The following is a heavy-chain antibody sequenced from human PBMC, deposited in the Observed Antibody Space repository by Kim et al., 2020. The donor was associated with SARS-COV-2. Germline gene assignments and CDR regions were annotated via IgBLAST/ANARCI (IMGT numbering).Heavy chain of an antibody. V-gene: IGHV4-39*01. CDR2: IYYSGST. J-gene: IGHJ4*02. CDR1: GGSISSSSYY. CDR3: ARHWAYYYDSSGYYRGLFDY. Sequence: SETLSLTCTVSGGSISSSSYYWGWIRQPPGKGLEWIGSIYYSGSTYYNPSLKSRVTISVDTSKNQFSLKLSSVTAADTAVYYCARHWAYYYDSSGYYRGLFDYWGQGTLVTVSS. D-gene: IGHD3-22*01.